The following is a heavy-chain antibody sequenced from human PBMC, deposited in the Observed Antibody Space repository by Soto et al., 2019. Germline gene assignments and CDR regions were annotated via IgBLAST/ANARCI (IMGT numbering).Heavy chain of an antibody. Sequence: ASVKVSCKVSGSTLTDSSMHWVRPAPGKELEWMGGFDPEDGETIYAQKFQGRVTMTEDTSTDTAYMELSSLRSEDTAVYYCATDLPVYDYVWGSPDAFDIWGQGTMVTVSS. V-gene: IGHV1-24*01. CDR3: ATDLPVYDYVWGSPDAFDI. D-gene: IGHD3-16*01. CDR2: FDPEDGET. CDR1: GSTLTDSS. J-gene: IGHJ3*02.